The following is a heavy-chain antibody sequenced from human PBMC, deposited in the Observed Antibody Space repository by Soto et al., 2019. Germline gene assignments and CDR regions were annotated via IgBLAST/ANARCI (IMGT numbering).Heavy chain of an antibody. CDR3: ATGPLSPGYSGHE. CDR2: FDPEDGET. Sequence: ASVKVSCKVSGYTLTELSMHWVRQAPGKGLEWMGGFDPEDGETIYAQKFQGRVTMTEDTTTDTAYMELSSQISEDTAVYYCATGPLSPGYSGHEWGQGTLVTVSS. V-gene: IGHV1-24*01. CDR1: GYTLTELS. J-gene: IGHJ4*02. D-gene: IGHD5-12*01.